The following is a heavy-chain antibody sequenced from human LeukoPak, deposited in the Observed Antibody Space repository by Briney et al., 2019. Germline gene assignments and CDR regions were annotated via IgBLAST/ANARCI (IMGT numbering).Heavy chain of an antibody. J-gene: IGHJ3*01. CDR3: ARKSGRGSGYGN. Sequence: SQTLSLTCTVSGGSISSGGYYWSWIRQHPGKGLEWIGYIYYSGSTYYNPSLKSRVTISADTSKNQFSLNLKSVTAADTAVYYCARKSGRGSGYGNWGQGTMVTVSS. CDR1: GGSISSGGYY. CDR2: IYYSGST. V-gene: IGHV4-31*03. D-gene: IGHD3-3*01.